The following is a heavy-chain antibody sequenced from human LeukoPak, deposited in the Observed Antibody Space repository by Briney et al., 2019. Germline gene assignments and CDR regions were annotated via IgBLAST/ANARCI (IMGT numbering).Heavy chain of an antibody. CDR2: ISGSGGST. V-gene: IGHV3-23*01. D-gene: IGHD3-9*01. CDR1: GFTFSSYA. CDR3: ARILRYFDWSPAGWFDP. Sequence: GGSLRLSCAASGFTFSSYAMSWVRQAPGKGLEWVSAISGSGGSTYYADSVKGRFTISRDNSKNTLYLQMNSLRAEDTAVYYCARILRYFDWSPAGWFDPWGQGTLVTVSS. J-gene: IGHJ5*02.